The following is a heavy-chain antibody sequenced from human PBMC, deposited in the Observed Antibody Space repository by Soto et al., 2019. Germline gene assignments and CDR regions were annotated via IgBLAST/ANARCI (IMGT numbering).Heavy chain of an antibody. J-gene: IGHJ4*02. CDR1: GGSISSGGYY. CDR3: ARMSVVIPFDD. Sequence: PSETLSLTCTVSGGSISSGGYYWSWIRQHPGKGLEWIGYIYYSGSTYYNPSLKSRVTISVDTSKNQFSLKLSSVTAADTAVYYCARMSVVIPFDDWGQGTRVTVAS. V-gene: IGHV4-31*03. CDR2: IYYSGST. D-gene: IGHD3-16*02.